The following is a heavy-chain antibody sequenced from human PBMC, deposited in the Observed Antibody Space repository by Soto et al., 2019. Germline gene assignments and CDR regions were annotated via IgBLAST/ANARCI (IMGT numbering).Heavy chain of an antibody. CDR2: ISSSSSTI. Sequence: MRLSCAASGFTFSSYSMNWVRQAPGKGLEWVSYISSSSSTIYYADSVKGRFTISRDNAKNSLYLQMNSLRDEDTAVYYCARWRDYYGSGSYYKNWYFELWGRGTLVTVSS. V-gene: IGHV3-48*02. J-gene: IGHJ2*01. D-gene: IGHD3-10*01. CDR1: GFTFSSYS. CDR3: ARWRDYYGSGSYYKNWYFEL.